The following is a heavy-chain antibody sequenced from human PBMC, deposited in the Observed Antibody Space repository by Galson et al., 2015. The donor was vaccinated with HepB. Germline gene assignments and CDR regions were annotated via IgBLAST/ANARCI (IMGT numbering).Heavy chain of an antibody. D-gene: IGHD3-10*01. CDR1: GFTFSSYS. Sequence: SLRLSCAASGFTFSSYSMNWVRQAPGKGLEWVSSISSSSSYIYYADSVKGRFTISRDNAKNSLYLQMNSLRAEDTAVYYCARGDNYYGSGSPNWFDPWGQGALVTVSS. CDR3: ARGDNYYGSGSPNWFDP. V-gene: IGHV3-21*01. J-gene: IGHJ5*02. CDR2: ISSSSSYI.